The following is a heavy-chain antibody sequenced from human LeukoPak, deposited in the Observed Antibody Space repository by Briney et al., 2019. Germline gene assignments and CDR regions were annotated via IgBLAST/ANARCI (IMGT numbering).Heavy chain of an antibody. J-gene: IGHJ6*03. V-gene: IGHV4-34*01. CDR3: ARVGKKDHTPMWSTYYHYFSDV. Sequence: PSETLSLTYAVYGGSFSGYYCSWIRQPPGKGLEWVGDINHVGGSKYNPSLESRLTMSLDTSKNQFSLKLTAVTAADTAVYYCARVGKKDHTPMWSTYYHYFSDVWGKGTTVTVSS. CDR1: GGSFSGYY. CDR2: INHVGGS. D-gene: IGHD5-18*01.